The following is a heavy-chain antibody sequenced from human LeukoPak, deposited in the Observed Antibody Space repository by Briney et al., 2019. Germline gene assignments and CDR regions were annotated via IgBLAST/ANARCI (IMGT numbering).Heavy chain of an antibody. Sequence: PSQTLSLTCTVSGGSISSGDYYWSWIRQPPGKGLEWIGYIYYSGSTYYNPSLKSRVTISVDTSKNQFSLKLSSVTAADTAVYYCARGYYYDSSGYPTDYFDYWGQGTLVTVSS. J-gene: IGHJ4*02. CDR3: ARGYYYDSSGYPTDYFDY. CDR2: IYYSGST. V-gene: IGHV4-30-4*01. CDR1: GGSISSGDYY. D-gene: IGHD3-22*01.